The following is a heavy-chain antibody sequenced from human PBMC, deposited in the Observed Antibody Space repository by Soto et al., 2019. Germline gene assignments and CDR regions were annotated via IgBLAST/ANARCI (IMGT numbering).Heavy chain of an antibody. V-gene: IGHV3-33*01. CDR2: IWYDGRYK. Sequence: QVPLVESGGGVVQPGRSLRLSCAASGFTFSNYGMHWVRQAPGKGLEWVAMIWYDGRYKYYADSVKGRFTISRDSSKNTLYLQMNSLRAEDTAVYFCARDPVGATHYFDYWGQGTLVTVSS. CDR1: GFTFSNYG. J-gene: IGHJ4*02. CDR3: ARDPVGATHYFDY. D-gene: IGHD1-26*01.